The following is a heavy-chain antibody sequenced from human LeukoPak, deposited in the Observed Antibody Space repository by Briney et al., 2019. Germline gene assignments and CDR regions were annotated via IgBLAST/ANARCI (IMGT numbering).Heavy chain of an antibody. CDR2: IRYDGSNK. D-gene: IGHD1-7*01. CDR3: AKRRGLELLYYYYMDV. CDR1: GFTFSSYG. J-gene: IGHJ6*03. Sequence: GGSLRLSCAASGFTFSSYGMHWVRQAPGKGLEWVAFIRYDGSNKYYADSVKGRFTISRDNSKNTLYLQMNSLRAEDTAVYYCAKRRGLELLYYYYMDVWGKGTTVTVSS. V-gene: IGHV3-30*02.